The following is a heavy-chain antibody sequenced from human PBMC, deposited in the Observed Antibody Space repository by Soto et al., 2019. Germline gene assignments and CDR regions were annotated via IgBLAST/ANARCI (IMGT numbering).Heavy chain of an antibody. CDR1: GFTFSMYW. Sequence: GGSLRLSCAASGFTFSMYWMHWVRQVPGKGPEWVSRINDDGSSTNYADSVKGRFTISRDNAKNTLYLQMNDLRAEDTAVYYCTMGLRSPSTGTGAFWGQGTLVTVS. CDR3: TMGLRSPSTGTGAF. V-gene: IGHV3-74*01. J-gene: IGHJ4*02. D-gene: IGHD1-1*01. CDR2: INDDGSST.